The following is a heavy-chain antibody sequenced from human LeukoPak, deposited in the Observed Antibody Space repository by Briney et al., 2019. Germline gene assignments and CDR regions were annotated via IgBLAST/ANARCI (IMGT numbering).Heavy chain of an antibody. V-gene: IGHV1-69*06. Sequence: SVKISCKASGGTFSSYAISWVRQAPGQGLEWMGGIIPIFGTANYAQKFQGRVTSTADKSTSTAYMELSSLRSEDTAVYYCARDLYYGSGSYHNFGYWGQGTLVTVSS. CDR3: ARDLYYGSGSYHNFGY. CDR2: IIPIFGTA. D-gene: IGHD3-10*01. CDR1: GGTFSSYA. J-gene: IGHJ4*02.